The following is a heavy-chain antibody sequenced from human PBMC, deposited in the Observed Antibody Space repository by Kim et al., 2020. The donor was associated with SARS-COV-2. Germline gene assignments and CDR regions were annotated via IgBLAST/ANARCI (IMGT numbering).Heavy chain of an antibody. D-gene: IGHD1-26*01. J-gene: IGHJ6*02. V-gene: IGHV4-34*01. CDR2: INHSGST. CDR1: GGSFSGYY. Sequence: SETLSLTCAVYGGSFSGYYWSWIRQPPGKGLEWIGEINHSGSTNYNPSLKSRVTISVDTSKNQFSLKLSSVTAADTAVYYCARWDSYYGMDVWGQGTTVTVSS. CDR3: ARWDSYYGMDV.